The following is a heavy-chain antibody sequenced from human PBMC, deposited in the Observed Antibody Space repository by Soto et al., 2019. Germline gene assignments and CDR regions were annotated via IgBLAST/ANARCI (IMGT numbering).Heavy chain of an antibody. D-gene: IGHD4-17*01. CDR3: ARVGGVVYGDYVWYFDL. J-gene: IGHJ2*01. Sequence: QVQLVQSGAEVKKPGASVKVSCKASGYTFTSYDINWVRQATGQGLEWMGWMNPNSGNTGYAQKFQGRVTMTRNTSISTAYMELSSLRSEDTAVYYCARVGGVVYGDYVWYFDLWGRGTLVTVSS. CDR2: MNPNSGNT. V-gene: IGHV1-8*01. CDR1: GYTFTSYD.